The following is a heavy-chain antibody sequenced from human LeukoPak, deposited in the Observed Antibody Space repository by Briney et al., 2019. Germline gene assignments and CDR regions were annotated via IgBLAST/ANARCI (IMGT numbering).Heavy chain of an antibody. J-gene: IGHJ5*02. CDR2: INDSGRT. CDR1: DGTFIGYY. V-gene: IGHV4-34*08. D-gene: IGHD3-16*01. CDR3: ARVSPPAQTPVAAVAGGWFDP. Sequence: PSETLSLTCAVSDGTFIGYYWSWIRQPPGKGPEWIGEINDSGRTNYSPSLQSRVPVSVDTPKKRFSLNLTSVTAADTAAYYWARVSPPAQTPVAAVAGGWFDPWGQGTPVIGSP.